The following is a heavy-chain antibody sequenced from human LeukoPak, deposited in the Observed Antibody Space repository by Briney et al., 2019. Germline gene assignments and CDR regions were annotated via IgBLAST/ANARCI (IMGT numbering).Heavy chain of an antibody. V-gene: IGHV3-7*01. D-gene: IGHD2-15*01. J-gene: IGHJ4*02. CDR2: IKQDGSEK. CDR3: ARDRGYCSGGSCYSNFDY. CDR1: GFTFSSYW. Sequence: GGSLRLSCAASGFTFSSYWMSWVRQAPGKGLEWVANIKQDGSEKYYVDSVKGRITISRDNAKNSLYLQMNSLRAEDTAVYYCARDRGYCSGGSCYSNFDYWGQGTLVTVSS.